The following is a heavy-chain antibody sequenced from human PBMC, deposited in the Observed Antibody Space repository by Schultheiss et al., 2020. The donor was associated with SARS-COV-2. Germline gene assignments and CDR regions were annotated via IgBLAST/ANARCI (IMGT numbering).Heavy chain of an antibody. J-gene: IGHJ4*02. Sequence: SETLSLTCTVSGGSISSGSYYWSWIRQPAGKGLEWIGRIYTSGSTNYNPSLKSRVTISVDTSKNQFSLKLSSVTAADTAVYYCASGKRLADPDYWGQGTLVTVSS. CDR3: ASGKRLADPDY. D-gene: IGHD6-6*01. V-gene: IGHV4-61*02. CDR1: GGSISSGSYY. CDR2: IYTSGST.